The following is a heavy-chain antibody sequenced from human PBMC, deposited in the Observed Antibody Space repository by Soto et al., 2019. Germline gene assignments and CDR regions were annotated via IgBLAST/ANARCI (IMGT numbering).Heavy chain of an antibody. V-gene: IGHV3-48*01. CDR3: AREYYGEYE. D-gene: IGHD3-10*01. Sequence: GGSLRLSCAASGFMISGYSMTWVRQAPGMGLEWISYIGSTGGNIYYADSVKGRFTISRDTAENSLYLLMNTLRVEDTAVYYCAREYYGEYEWGQGAQVTVSS. CDR2: IGSTGGNI. J-gene: IGHJ4*02. CDR1: GFMISGYS.